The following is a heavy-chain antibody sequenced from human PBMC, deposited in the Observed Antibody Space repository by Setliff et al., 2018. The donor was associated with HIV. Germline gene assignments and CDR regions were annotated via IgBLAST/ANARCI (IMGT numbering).Heavy chain of an antibody. CDR3: ARDRGIAARGIFDY. V-gene: IGHV1-8*01. CDR1: GYTFTSYD. J-gene: IGHJ4*02. CDR2: MNPNSGNT. D-gene: IGHD6-6*01. Sequence: GASVKVSCKASGYTFTSYDINWVRQATGQGLEWMGWMNPNSGNTGYAQKFQGRVTITRDTSTSTVYMELSSLRSEDTAVYYCARDRGIAARGIFDYWGQGTLVTVSS.